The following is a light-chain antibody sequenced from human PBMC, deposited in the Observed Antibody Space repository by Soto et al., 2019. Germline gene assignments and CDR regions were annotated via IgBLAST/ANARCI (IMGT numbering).Light chain of an antibody. CDR3: QSYDTGLRGMI. J-gene: IGLJ2*01. CDR1: SCNIGADYN. Sequence: QSVLTQPPSVSGAPGQRVTISCTGTSCNIGADYNVHWYRQLPGTAPKLLIYGNNHRPSGVPDRFSGSKSGPSASLAITGLQTEDEADYYCQSYDTGLRGMIFGGGTKLTVL. CDR2: GNN. V-gene: IGLV1-40*01.